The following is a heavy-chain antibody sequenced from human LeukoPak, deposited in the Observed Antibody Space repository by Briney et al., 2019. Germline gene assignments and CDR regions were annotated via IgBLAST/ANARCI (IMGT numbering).Heavy chain of an antibody. J-gene: IGHJ4*02. V-gene: IGHV4-34*01. Sequence: PSETLSLTCAVYGGSFSGYYWSWIRQPPGKGLEWIGEINHSGSTNYNPSLKSRVTISVDTSKNQFSLKLSSVTAADTAVYYCARGDSRGYYYADWGQGTLVTVSS. CDR1: GGSFSGYY. CDR3: ARGDSRGYYYAD. D-gene: IGHD3-22*01. CDR2: INHSGST.